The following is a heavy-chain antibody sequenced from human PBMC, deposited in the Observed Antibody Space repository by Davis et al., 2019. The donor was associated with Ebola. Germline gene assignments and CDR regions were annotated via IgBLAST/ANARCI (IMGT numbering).Heavy chain of an antibody. CDR3: ARGVPDVLRYFDWLLRAGYFDY. J-gene: IGHJ4*02. D-gene: IGHD3-9*01. Sequence: ESLKISCTVSGGSMSTNSYYWAWIRQPPGKGLEWIGYIYYSGSTNYNPSLKSRVTISVDTSKNQFSLKLSSVTAADTAVYYRARGVPDVLRYFDWLLRAGYFDYWGQGTLVTVSS. CDR2: IYYSGST. V-gene: IGHV4-61*05. CDR1: GGSMSTNSYY.